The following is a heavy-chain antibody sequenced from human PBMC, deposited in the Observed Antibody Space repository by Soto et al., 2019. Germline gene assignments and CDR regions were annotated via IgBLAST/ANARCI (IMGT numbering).Heavy chain of an antibody. CDR2: INVGNGNT. CDR1: GYTFSVYA. CDR3: ASRVTADFDY. V-gene: IGHV1-3*01. J-gene: IGHJ4*02. D-gene: IGHD3-10*01. Sequence: QVQLVQSGAEMKKPGASVTVSCKASGYTFSVYAMHWVRQAPGQRLEWMGWINVGNGNTKYSQKLQDRVTITRDTSATTAYMELSRLRSEDTAVYYCASRVTADFDYWGQGTLVTVSS.